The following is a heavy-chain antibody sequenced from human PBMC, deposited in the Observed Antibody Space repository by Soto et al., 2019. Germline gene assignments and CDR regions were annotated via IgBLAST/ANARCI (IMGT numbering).Heavy chain of an antibody. CDR1: GGSISRYY. J-gene: IGHJ6*02. D-gene: IGHD2-21*02. V-gene: IGHV4-59*01. Sequence: QVRLQESGPGLVKPSETLSLTCTVSGGSISRYYWSWIRQPPGKGLEWIGYLYNTGSTIYNPSLKSRVTISVVTSKNQFSLKLNSLTAADTAVYYCARDLWGYCGTDCYPLDVWGQGTTVTVSS. CDR3: ARDLWGYCGTDCYPLDV. CDR2: LYNTGST.